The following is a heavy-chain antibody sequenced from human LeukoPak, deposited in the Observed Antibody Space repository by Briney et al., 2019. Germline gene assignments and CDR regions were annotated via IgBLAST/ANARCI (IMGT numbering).Heavy chain of an antibody. CDR3: AREGARWEPSFSAFDI. V-gene: IGHV4-4*07. CDR2: IYPSRST. CDR1: GDSISNYY. Sequence: SETLSLTCTVSGDSISNYYWSWIRQPAGKRLEWIGRIYPSRSTNYHPSLKSRFTMSADTSKNQLSLKLSSVTAADTAVYYCAREGARWEPSFSAFDIWGQGTMVTVSS. J-gene: IGHJ3*02. D-gene: IGHD1-26*01.